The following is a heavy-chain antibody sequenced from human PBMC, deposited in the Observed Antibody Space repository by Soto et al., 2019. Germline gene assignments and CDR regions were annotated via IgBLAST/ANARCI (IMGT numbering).Heavy chain of an antibody. V-gene: IGHV1-69*13. CDR3: ARDREQQLHIGYWFDP. CDR1: GGTFSSYA. Sequence: SVKVSCKASGGTFSSYAISWVRQAPGQGLEWMGGIIPIFGTANYAQKFQGRVTITADESTSTAYMELSSLRSGDTAVYYCARDREQQLHIGYWFDPWGQGTLVTVSS. CDR2: IIPIFGTA. J-gene: IGHJ5*02. D-gene: IGHD6-13*01.